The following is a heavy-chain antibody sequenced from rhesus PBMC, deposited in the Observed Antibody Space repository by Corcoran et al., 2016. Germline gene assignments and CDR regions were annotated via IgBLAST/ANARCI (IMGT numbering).Heavy chain of an antibody. CDR2: IYGIGGTT. CDR3: ASTDCSNSDCSSGDY. D-gene: IGHD2-15*01. Sequence: QVQLQESGPAVVKPSEPLSLTCAVSGGSISNYYWWGWIRQSPGKGLEWIGGIYGIGGTTEYNPFLKSRVSISMDTSKNQLSLKVTSVTAADTAVYYCASTDCSNSDCSSGDYWGQGVLVTVSS. CDR1: GGSISNYYW. V-gene: IGHV4-93*02. J-gene: IGHJ4*01.